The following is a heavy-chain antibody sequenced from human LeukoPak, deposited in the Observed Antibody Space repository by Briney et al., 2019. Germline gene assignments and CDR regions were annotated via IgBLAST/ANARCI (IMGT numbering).Heavy chain of an antibody. D-gene: IGHD5-18*01. Sequence: KSGGSLRLSCAASGFTFSGYYVSWIRQAPGKGLEWVSYITISGSATYYADSVKGRFTISRDNAKYSLYLQMNSLRVEDTAVYYCARDGDTTSKVDYWGQGTLVTVSS. CDR2: ITISGSAT. J-gene: IGHJ4*02. V-gene: IGHV3-11*01. CDR3: ARDGDTTSKVDY. CDR1: GFTFSGYY.